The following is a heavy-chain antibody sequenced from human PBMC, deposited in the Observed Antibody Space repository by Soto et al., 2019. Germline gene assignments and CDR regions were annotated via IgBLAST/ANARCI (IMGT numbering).Heavy chain of an antibody. CDR1: GYSISSGYY. D-gene: IGHD3-22*01. J-gene: IGHJ6*02. CDR3: ASSTEGNYYDSSGYYPNYYYGMDV. V-gene: IGHV4-38-2*01. Sequence: PSETLSLTCAVSGYSISSGYYWGWIRQPPGKGLEWIGSIYHSGSTYYNPSLKSRVTISVDKSKNQFSLKLSSVTAADTAVYYCASSTEGNYYDSSGYYPNYYYGMDVWGQGTTVTVSS. CDR2: IYHSGST.